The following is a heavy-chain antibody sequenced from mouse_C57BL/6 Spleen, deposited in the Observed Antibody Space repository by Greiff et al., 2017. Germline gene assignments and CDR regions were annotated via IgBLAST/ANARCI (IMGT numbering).Heavy chain of an antibody. V-gene: IGHV14-2*01. CDR3: VHYYGSRAWFAY. D-gene: IGHD1-1*01. CDR1: GFNIKDYY. Sequence: EVQLQQSGAELVKPGASVKLSCTASGFNIKDYYMHWVKQRTEQGLEWIGRIDPEDGETKYAPKFQGKATITADTPSNTAYLQLSSLTSEVTSVYFGVHYYGSRAWFAYWGQGTLVTVSA. J-gene: IGHJ3*01. CDR2: IDPEDGET.